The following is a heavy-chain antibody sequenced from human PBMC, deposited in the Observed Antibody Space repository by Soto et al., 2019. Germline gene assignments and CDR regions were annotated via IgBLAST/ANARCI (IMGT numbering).Heavy chain of an antibody. J-gene: IGHJ4*02. CDR2: ISSSGSTI. V-gene: IGHV3-48*03. CDR3: ARVGRIAANRASERPFAY. CDR1: GFTFSSYE. D-gene: IGHD6-6*01. Sequence: GGSLRLSCAASGFTFSSYEMNWVRQAPGKGLEWASDISSSGSTIYYADSVKGRFTISRDNAKNSLYLQMNSLRAEDTAVYYCARVGRIAANRASERPFAYCGQGT.